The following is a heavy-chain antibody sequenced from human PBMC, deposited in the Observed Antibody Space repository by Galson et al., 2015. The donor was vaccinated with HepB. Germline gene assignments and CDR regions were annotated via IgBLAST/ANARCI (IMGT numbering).Heavy chain of an antibody. J-gene: IGHJ4*02. V-gene: IGHV4-39*01. Sequence: ETLSLTCTVSGGSISSSSYYWGWIRQPPGKGLEWIGSIYYSGSTYYNPSLKSRVTISVDTSKNQFSLRLSSVTAADTAVYYCARRGYSYGWTDYWGQGTLVTVS. D-gene: IGHD5-18*01. CDR1: GGSISSSSYY. CDR2: IYYSGST. CDR3: ARRGYSYGWTDY.